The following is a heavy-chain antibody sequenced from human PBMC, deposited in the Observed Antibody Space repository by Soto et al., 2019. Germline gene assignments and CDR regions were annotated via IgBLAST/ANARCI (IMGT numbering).Heavy chain of an antibody. CDR3: ARDRAGDILAISLAATPYFDS. J-gene: IGHJ4*02. V-gene: IGHV3-30*01. CDR2: ISYDGRNN. CDR1: GFTFRSHA. D-gene: IGHD2-15*01. Sequence: QEQLVESGGGVVQPGRSLRLSCTASGFTFRSHAMHWVRQAPGKGLEWVAVISYDGRNNYYADSVKGRFTISRDNSKNTLYLPVHSLTTEDTAVYYCARDRAGDILAISLAATPYFDSWGQGTLVTVSS.